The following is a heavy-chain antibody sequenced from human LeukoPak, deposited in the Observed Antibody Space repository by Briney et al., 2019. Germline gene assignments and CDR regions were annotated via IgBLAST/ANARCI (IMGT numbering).Heavy chain of an antibody. CDR3: ARGGYYGDYYFDY. Sequence: SQTLSLTCAISGDSVSSNSAAWHWIRQSPSRGLEWLGKTYYRSKWYIDYALSVKSRITINPDTSKNQFSLQLNSVTPEDTAVYYGARGGYYGDYYFDYWGQGTLVTVSS. J-gene: IGHJ4*02. V-gene: IGHV6-1*01. CDR1: GDSVSSNSAA. D-gene: IGHD4-17*01. CDR2: TYYRSKWYI.